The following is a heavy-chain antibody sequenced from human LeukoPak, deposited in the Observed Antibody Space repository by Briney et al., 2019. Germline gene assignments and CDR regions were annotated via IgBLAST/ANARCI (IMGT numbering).Heavy chain of an antibody. CDR2: IYPGDSDT. Sequence: PGESLKISCKGSGYSFTSYWIGWVRQMPGKGLEWMGIIYPGDSDTRYSPSFQGQVTISADKSISTAYLQWSSLKASDTAMYYCARRSTYYYDSSGYYYDAFDFWGQGTMVTVSS. D-gene: IGHD3-22*01. V-gene: IGHV5-51*01. CDR3: ARRSTYYYDSSGYYYDAFDF. J-gene: IGHJ3*01. CDR1: GYSFTSYW.